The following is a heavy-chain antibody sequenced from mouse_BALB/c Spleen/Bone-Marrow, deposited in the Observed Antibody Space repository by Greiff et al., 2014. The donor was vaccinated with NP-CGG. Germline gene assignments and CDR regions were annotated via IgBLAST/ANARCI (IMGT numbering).Heavy chain of an antibody. D-gene: IGHD2-12*01. CDR3: ARELSRAMDY. Sequence: EVQLQQSGAELVKPGASVKVSCTASGFNIKDTNMHWVKQSHEQSLEWIGRIDPENGDTKYNQKFKGKATLTADTSSNTAYMHLNRLTAVASSFYYCARELSRAMDYWGQGNSAIVSS. CDR2: IDPENGDT. J-gene: IGHJ4*01. V-gene: IGHV14-3*02. CDR1: GFNIKDTN.